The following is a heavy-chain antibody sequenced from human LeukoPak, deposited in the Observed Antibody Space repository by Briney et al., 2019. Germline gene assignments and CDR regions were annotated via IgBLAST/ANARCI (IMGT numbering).Heavy chain of an antibody. D-gene: IGHD3-10*01. CDR3: ARDGLMVRGIGNYGMDV. CDR1: GGSISSSSYY. CDR2: IYYSGST. J-gene: IGHJ6*02. Sequence: SETLSLTCTVSGGSISSSSYYWGWIRQPPGKGLEWIGSIYYSGSTYYNPSLKSRVTISVDTSKNQFSLKLSSVTAADTAVYYCARDGLMVRGIGNYGMDVWGQGTTVTVSS. V-gene: IGHV4-39*07.